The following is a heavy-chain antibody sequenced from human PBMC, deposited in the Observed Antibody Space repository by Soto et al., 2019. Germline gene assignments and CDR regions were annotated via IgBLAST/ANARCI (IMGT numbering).Heavy chain of an antibody. Sequence: SETLSLTCAVYGGSFSCYCWSWIRQPPGKGLEWIGEIFHGGSTNYSPSLKSRVTISVDTSKNQFSLELSSVTAADTAVYYCARPHYDSNTFYYFFDYWGQGTLVTVS. CDR3: ARPHYDSNTFYYFFDY. J-gene: IGHJ4*02. CDR2: IFHGGST. D-gene: IGHD3-22*01. V-gene: IGHV4-34*12. CDR1: GGSFSCYC.